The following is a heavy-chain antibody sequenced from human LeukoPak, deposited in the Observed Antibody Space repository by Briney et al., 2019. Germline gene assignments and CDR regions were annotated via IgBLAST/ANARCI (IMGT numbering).Heavy chain of an antibody. CDR1: GGTFSSYA. CDR3: ARDRQYCSGGSCYFKDFDY. V-gene: IGHV1-69*05. CDR2: IIPIFGTA. Sequence: GASVKVSCKASGGTFSSYAISWVRQAPGQGLECMGGIIPIFGTANYAQKFQGRVTITTDESTSTAYMELSSLRSEDTAVYYCARDRQYCSGGSCYFKDFDYWGQGTLVTVSS. J-gene: IGHJ4*02. D-gene: IGHD2-15*01.